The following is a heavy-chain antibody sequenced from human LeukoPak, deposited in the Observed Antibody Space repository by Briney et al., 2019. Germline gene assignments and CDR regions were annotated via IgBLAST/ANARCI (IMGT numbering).Heavy chain of an antibody. CDR1: GYTFTSYY. V-gene: IGHV1-46*01. D-gene: IGHD3-3*01. CDR3: AKGDRGGKFGVAALYYMDV. CDR2: INPSGGST. J-gene: IGHJ6*03. Sequence: ASVKVSCKASGYTFTSYYMHWVRQAPGQGLEWMGIINPSGGSTSYAQKFQGRVTMTRDTSTSTVYMELSSLRAEDTAVYYCAKGDRGGKFGVAALYYMDVWGKGTTVTVSS.